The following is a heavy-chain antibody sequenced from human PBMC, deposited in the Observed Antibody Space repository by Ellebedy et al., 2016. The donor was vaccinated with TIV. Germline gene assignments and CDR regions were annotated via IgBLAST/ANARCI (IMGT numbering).Heavy chain of an antibody. D-gene: IGHD7-27*01. CDR2: IKEDGSEK. CDR1: RFTFINYW. J-gene: IGHJ4*02. V-gene: IGHV3-7*04. Sequence: GGSLRLXXADSRFTFINYWMSWVRQAPGKGLEWVANIKEDGSEKNYVDSVKGRFTISRDNAKKSLYLQMSSLRVDDTAVYYCARGWGHFDSWGLGTLVTVSS. CDR3: ARGWGHFDS.